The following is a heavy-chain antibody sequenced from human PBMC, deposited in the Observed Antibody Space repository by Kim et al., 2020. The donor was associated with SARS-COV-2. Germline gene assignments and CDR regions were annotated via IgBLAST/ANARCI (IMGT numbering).Heavy chain of an antibody. Sequence: GTTSYPQKFQGRVTMTRDTSTSTVYMELSSLRSEDTAMYYCARGRPMDVWGKGTTVTVSS. V-gene: IGHV1-46*01. J-gene: IGHJ6*03. CDR3: ARGRPMDV. CDR2: GTT.